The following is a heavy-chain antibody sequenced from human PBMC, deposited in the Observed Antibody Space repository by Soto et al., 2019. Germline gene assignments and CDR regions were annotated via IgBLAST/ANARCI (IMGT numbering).Heavy chain of an antibody. V-gene: IGHV4-30-4*02. CDR1: GGSISSGDYY. J-gene: IGHJ4*02. CDR2: IYYSGST. D-gene: IGHD2-21*02. Sequence: SETLSLTCTVSGGSISSGDYYWSWIRQPPGKGLEWIGYIYYSGSTYYNPSLKSRVTISVDTSKNQFSLNSEDTAVYYCAAELYERGDCCHFDYWGQGTLVTVS. CDR3: ERGDCCHFDY.